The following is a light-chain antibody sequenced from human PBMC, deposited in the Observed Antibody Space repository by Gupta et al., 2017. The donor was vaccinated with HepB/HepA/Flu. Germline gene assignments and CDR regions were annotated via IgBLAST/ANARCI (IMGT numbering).Light chain of an antibody. V-gene: IGKV3-20*01. CDR2: GAS. J-gene: IGKJ2*01. CDR1: QSVSRNY. Sequence: EVVLSHSPRTLSLSPGERATLSCRATQSVSRNYLDWYQQKPGQAPSLLMYGASSRASDVPDRFSGSGSGTEFTLTISRLEPEDFAVYYCQQYGSTPLTFAQGTKLEIK. CDR3: QQYGSTPLT.